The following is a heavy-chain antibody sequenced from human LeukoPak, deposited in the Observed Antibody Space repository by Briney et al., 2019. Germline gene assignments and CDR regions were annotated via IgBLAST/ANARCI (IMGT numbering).Heavy chain of an antibody. J-gene: IGHJ4*02. V-gene: IGHV3-23*01. CDR3: AKEVMYDFWSGYPPHLDY. Sequence: PGGSLRLSCAASGFTFSSYAMSWVRQAPGKGLEWVSAISGSGGSTYYADSVKGRFTISRDNSKNTLYLQMNSLRAEDTAVYYCAKEVMYDFWSGYPPHLDYWGQGTLVTVSS. CDR1: GFTFSSYA. CDR2: ISGSGGST. D-gene: IGHD3-3*01.